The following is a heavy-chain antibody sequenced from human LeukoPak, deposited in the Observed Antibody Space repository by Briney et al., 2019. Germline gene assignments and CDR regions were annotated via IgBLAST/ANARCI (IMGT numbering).Heavy chain of an antibody. D-gene: IGHD3-10*01. J-gene: IGHJ4*02. CDR1: GGPISSYY. CDR3: ARGSGVSSDY. CDR2: IYYSGST. V-gene: IGHV4-59*01. Sequence: TLSLMCTTPGGPISSYYWSWLRQPPAKGLEWIGYIYYSGSTNYNPSLKSRVTISVDTSKNQFSLKLSSVTAADTAVYYCARGSGVSSDYWGQGTLVTVSS.